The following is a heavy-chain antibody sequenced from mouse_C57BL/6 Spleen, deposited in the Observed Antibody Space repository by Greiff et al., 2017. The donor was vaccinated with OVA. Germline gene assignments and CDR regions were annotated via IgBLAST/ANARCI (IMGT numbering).Heavy chain of an antibody. V-gene: IGHV1-82*01. J-gene: IGHJ2*01. CDR2: IYPGDGDT. D-gene: IGHD1-1*01. Sequence: QVQLQQSGPELVKPGASVKISCKASGYAFSSSWMNWVKQRPGKGLEWIGRIYPGDGDTNYNGKFKGKATLTADKSSSTAYMQLSSLTSEDSAVYFCASLPKTTVVAWGQGTTLTVSS. CDR3: ASLPKTTVVA. CDR1: GYAFSSSW.